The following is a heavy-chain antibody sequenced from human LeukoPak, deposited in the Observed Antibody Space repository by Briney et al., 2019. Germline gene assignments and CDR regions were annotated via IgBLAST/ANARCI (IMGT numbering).Heavy chain of an antibody. Sequence: GGSLRLSCAASGLTFSTYSMNWVRQAPGQGLQWVSSISSSSKYTYYADSVKGRFTITRDNAKNSLYLQMNSLRPEDSAVYYCFPRYCSSTSCEDYWGQGTLVTVSS. J-gene: IGHJ4*02. CDR1: GLTFSTYS. D-gene: IGHD2-2*01. CDR2: ISSSSKYT. CDR3: FPRYCSSTSCEDY. V-gene: IGHV3-21*06.